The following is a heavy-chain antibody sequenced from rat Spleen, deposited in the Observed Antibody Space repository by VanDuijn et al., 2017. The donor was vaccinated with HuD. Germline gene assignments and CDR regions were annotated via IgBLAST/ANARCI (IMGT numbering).Heavy chain of an antibody. D-gene: IGHD4-3*01. CDR2: ITSGGNNL. CDR3: TREIIRGTKDWFTH. J-gene: IGHJ3*01. V-gene: IGHV5-46*01. CDR1: GFTFSDFP. Sequence: EVQLVESGGGLVHPGRSLKLSCAASGFTFSDFPMDWVRQAPTKGLESVATITSGGNNLYFRDSVNGRFTGSRDNSKSILYLQMNSLRSEDTATYYCTREIIRGTKDWFTHWGQGTLVTVSS.